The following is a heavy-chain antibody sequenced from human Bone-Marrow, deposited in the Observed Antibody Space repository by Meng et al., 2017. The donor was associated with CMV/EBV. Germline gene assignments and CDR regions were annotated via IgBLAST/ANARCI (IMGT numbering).Heavy chain of an antibody. CDR3: ARDTVNYYYYYYGMDV. J-gene: IGHJ6*02. D-gene: IGHD4-11*01. V-gene: IGHV3-30*04. Sequence: GESLKISCAASGFTFSSYAMHWVRQAPGKGLEWVAVISYDGSNKYYADSVKGRFTISRDNSKNTLYLQMNRLRAEDTAVYYCARDTVNYYYYYYGMDVWGQGTTVTVSS. CDR2: ISYDGSNK. CDR1: GFTFSSYA.